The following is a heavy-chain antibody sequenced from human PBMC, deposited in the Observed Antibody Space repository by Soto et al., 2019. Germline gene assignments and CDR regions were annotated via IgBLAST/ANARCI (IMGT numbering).Heavy chain of an antibody. Sequence: SETLSLTCTVSGGSISSYYWSWIRQPPGKGLEWIGYIYYSGSTNYNPSLKSRVTISVDTSKNQFSLKLSSVTAADTAVYYCARDRSRIQLPSLYYYYSGMDAWGQGTTVTVSS. CDR2: IYYSGST. J-gene: IGHJ6*02. CDR1: GGSISSYY. V-gene: IGHV4-59*01. CDR3: ARDRSRIQLPSLYYYYSGMDA. D-gene: IGHD2-2*01.